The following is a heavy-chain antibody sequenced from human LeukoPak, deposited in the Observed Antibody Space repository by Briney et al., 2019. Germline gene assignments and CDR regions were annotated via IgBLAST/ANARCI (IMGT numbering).Heavy chain of an antibody. V-gene: IGHV1-18*01. D-gene: IGHD2-15*01. Sequence: EASVKVSCKASGYTFTSYGISWVRQAPGQGLEWMGWISAYNGNTNYAQKLQGRVTMTTDTSTSTAYMELRSLRSDDTAVYYCARDRMGYCSGGSCYPFEYWGQGTLVTVSS. J-gene: IGHJ4*02. CDR3: ARDRMGYCSGGSCYPFEY. CDR2: ISAYNGNT. CDR1: GYTFTSYG.